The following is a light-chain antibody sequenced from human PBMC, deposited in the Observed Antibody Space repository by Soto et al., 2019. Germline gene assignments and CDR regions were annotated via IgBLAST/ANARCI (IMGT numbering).Light chain of an antibody. CDR2: TAS. CDR1: QTVISNY. CDR3: QQYATSPIT. J-gene: IGKJ5*01. Sequence: EIVLTQSPGTLSLSPGERATLSCRASQTVISNYLAWYQQKPGQAPGLLIHTASRRATGIPDRFGGSGSGTDFTLTISRLDPEDFEVYFCQQYATSPITFGQGTRLEIK. V-gene: IGKV3-20*01.